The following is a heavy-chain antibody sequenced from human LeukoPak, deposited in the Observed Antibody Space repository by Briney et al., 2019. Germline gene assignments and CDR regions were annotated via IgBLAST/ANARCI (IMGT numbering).Heavy chain of an antibody. V-gene: IGHV4-59*01. CDR3: ARERAMDMYNWFDP. D-gene: IGHD5-18*01. CDR2: IYYSGST. Sequence: SETLSLTCSVSGGSISSYYWSWLRQPPGKGLECIVYIYYSGSTNYNLSLKSRVTISVDTSKNQFSLKLSSVTAADTAVYYCARERAMDMYNWFDPWGQGTLVTVSS. J-gene: IGHJ5*02. CDR1: GGSISSYY.